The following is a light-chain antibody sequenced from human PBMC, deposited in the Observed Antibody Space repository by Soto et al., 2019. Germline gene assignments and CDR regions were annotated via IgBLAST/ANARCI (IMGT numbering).Light chain of an antibody. CDR1: SSDIGGYDY. J-gene: IGLJ1*01. CDR3: SSYATSSTLDV. Sequence: LTQPASVSGSAGQSITISCTGTSSDIGGYDYVSWYQHHPGKAPRLILYDVSNRPSGVPNRFSGSKSGNTASLTISGLQAEDEAEYYCSSYATSSTLDVXGTGTKVTVL. V-gene: IGLV2-14*03. CDR2: DVS.